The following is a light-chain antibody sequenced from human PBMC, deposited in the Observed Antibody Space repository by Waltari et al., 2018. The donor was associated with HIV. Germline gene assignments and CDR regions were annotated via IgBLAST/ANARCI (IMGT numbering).Light chain of an antibody. J-gene: IGKJ3*01. CDR2: GAS. Sequence: EVVLTQSPGTLSLSPGERASLSCRASQSVSSNYLAWYQQKPGQAPRLLIYGASSRATGSPDRFSGSGSGTDFSLTISRLEPEDFAGYYCQQYGSSPHTFGPGTKVDIK. CDR1: QSVSSNY. CDR3: QQYGSSPHT. V-gene: IGKV3-20*01.